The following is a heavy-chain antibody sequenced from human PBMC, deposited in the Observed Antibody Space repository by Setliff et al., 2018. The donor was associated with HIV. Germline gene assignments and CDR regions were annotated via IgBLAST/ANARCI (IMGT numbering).Heavy chain of an antibody. D-gene: IGHD3-16*01. CDR1: GDSITSGTYY. Sequence: PSETLSLTCTVSGDSITSGTYYWSWIRQPAGMRLEWIGHISTSGSTNYNPSLKSRVTMSVDTSKSQFSLKLTSVTAADTAAYFCARVPTDYVWGSFLSSGPYYFDFWGQGALVTVSS. J-gene: IGHJ4*02. CDR3: ARVPTDYVWGSFLSSGPYYFDF. V-gene: IGHV4-61*09. CDR2: ISTSGST.